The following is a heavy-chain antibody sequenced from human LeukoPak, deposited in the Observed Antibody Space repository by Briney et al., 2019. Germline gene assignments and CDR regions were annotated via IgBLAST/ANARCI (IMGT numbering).Heavy chain of an antibody. D-gene: IGHD3-9*01. Sequence: SETLSLTCTVSGGSISGYYWSWIRQPAGKGLEWIGRIYTSGSTNYNPSLKSRVTMSVDTSKNQFSLKLTSVTAADTAAYYCAGEGNIKIFLNDWGQGTLVSVSS. V-gene: IGHV4-4*07. J-gene: IGHJ4*02. CDR3: AGEGNIKIFLND. CDR2: IYTSGST. CDR1: GGSISGYY.